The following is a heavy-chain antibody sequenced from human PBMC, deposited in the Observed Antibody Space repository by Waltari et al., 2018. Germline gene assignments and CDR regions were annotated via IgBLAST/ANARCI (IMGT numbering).Heavy chain of an antibody. CDR3: ARDLITIFGVDYGEDRNYYGMDV. J-gene: IGHJ6*02. D-gene: IGHD3-3*01. CDR1: GGSISSSSYY. Sequence: QLQLQESGPGLVKPSETLSLTCTVSGGSISSSSYYWGWIRQPPGKGLEWIGSIYYSGITYHNPALKSRATISVDTSTNQFSLKLSSVTAADTAVYYCARDLITIFGVDYGEDRNYYGMDVWGQGTTVTVSS. V-gene: IGHV4-39*07. CDR2: IYYSGIT.